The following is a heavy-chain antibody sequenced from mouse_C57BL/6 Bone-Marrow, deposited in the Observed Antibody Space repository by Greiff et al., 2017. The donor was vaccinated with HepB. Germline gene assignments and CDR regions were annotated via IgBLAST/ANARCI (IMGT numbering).Heavy chain of an antibody. CDR2: FYPGSGSI. J-gene: IGHJ4*01. Sequence: VKLVESGAELVKPGASVKLSCKASGYTFTEYTIHWVKQRSGQGLEWIGWFYPGSGSIKYNEKFKDKATLTADKSSSTVYMELSRLTSEDSAVYFCARHATAQALYYAMDYWGQGTSVTVSS. CDR3: ARHATAQALYYAMDY. CDR1: GYTFTEYT. V-gene: IGHV1-62-2*01. D-gene: IGHD3-2*02.